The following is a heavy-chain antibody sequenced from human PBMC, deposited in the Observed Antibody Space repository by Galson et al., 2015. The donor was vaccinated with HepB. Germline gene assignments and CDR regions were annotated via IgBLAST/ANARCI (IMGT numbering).Heavy chain of an antibody. D-gene: IGHD1-14*01. Sequence: SVKVSCKASGYTFTSYGISWVRQAPGQGLEWMGWISAYNGNTNYAQKLQGRVTMTTDTSTSTAYMELRSLRSDDTAVYYCASYHPGYNWFDPWGQGTLVTVSS. CDR1: GYTFTSYG. CDR2: ISAYNGNT. V-gene: IGHV1-18*01. CDR3: ASYHPGYNWFDP. J-gene: IGHJ5*02.